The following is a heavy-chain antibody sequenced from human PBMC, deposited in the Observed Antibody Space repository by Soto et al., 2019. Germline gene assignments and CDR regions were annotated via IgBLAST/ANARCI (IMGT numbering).Heavy chain of an antibody. Sequence: QVQLQESGPGLVKPSQTLSLTCTVSGGSIGSGGYYWSWIRQHPGKGLEWIGYIYYSGSTYYNPSLKSRVTISVDTSKNQFSLKLSSVTAADTAVYYCASMDRSGSGSYSQGDWYFDLWGRGTLVTVSS. D-gene: IGHD3-10*01. J-gene: IGHJ2*01. CDR1: GGSIGSGGYY. CDR3: ASMDRSGSGSYSQGDWYFDL. V-gene: IGHV4-31*03. CDR2: IYYSGST.